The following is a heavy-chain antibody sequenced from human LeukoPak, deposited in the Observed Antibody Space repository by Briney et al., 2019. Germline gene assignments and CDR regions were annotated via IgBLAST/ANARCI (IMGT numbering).Heavy chain of an antibody. V-gene: IGHV3-9*01. D-gene: IGHD2-21*02. J-gene: IGHJ2*01. CDR2: ISWNSENI. CDR3: ATGGYCGGDCYSRSFDL. Sequence: GGSLRLSCAASGFDFDDYAMHWVRQAPGKGLEWVSGISWNSENIGYADSVKGRFTISRDNAKNSLYLQMNSLRAEDTAVYYCATGGYCGGDCYSRSFDLWGRGTLVTVSS. CDR1: GFDFDDYA.